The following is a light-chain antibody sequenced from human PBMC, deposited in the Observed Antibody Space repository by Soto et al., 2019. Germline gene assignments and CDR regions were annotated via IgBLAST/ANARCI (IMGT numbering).Light chain of an antibody. J-gene: IGLJ2*01. Sequence: QSALTQPASVSGSPXXXXTISCTXXXXXIGAYDYVSWYQQHPGKAPKLMIYEVFRRPSGISDRFSGSKSGNTASLTISGLQAEDEADYYCCSYTTTSTFVFGGGTKVTVL. CDR2: EVF. CDR1: XXXIGAYDY. V-gene: IGLV2-14*03. CDR3: CSYTTTSTFV.